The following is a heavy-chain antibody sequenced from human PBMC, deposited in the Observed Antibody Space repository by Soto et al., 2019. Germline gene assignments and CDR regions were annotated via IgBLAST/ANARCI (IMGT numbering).Heavy chain of an antibody. CDR3: VRGGVTAIPIDY. J-gene: IGHJ4*02. V-gene: IGHV4-30-4*01. CDR1: GGSISSGNYY. CDR2: IYYSGRT. Sequence: QVQLQESGPGLVKPSQTLSLTCTVSGGSISSGNYYWSWIRQPPGKGLELIGYIYYSGRTYYNPSIKSRVIISVDTSQHQFSRKLSAVTAADTAVDYCVRGGVTAIPIDYWGQGPLVTFSS. D-gene: IGHD2-21*02.